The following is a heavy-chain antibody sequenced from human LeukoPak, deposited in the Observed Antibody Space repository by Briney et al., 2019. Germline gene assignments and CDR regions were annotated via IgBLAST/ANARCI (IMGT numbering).Heavy chain of an antibody. Sequence: GGSLRLSCAASGFTFSSYAMSWVRQAPGKGLEWVSAISATGASTYYADSVKGRFTISRDNSKNTLYLQMNSLRAEDTAVYYCAKYFYSNYYYGVDVWGQGTTVTVSS. CDR3: AKYFYSNYYYGVDV. J-gene: IGHJ6*02. CDR1: GFTFSSYA. V-gene: IGHV3-23*01. CDR2: ISATGAST. D-gene: IGHD4-11*01.